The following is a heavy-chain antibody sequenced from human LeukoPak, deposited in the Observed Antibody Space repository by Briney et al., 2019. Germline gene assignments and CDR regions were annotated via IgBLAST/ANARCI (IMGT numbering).Heavy chain of an antibody. V-gene: IGHV4-34*01. J-gene: IGHJ4*02. CDR3: ARVRSARSGWFDY. D-gene: IGHD6-19*01. CDR1: GGSISIYY. CDR2: INHSGST. Sequence: SETLSLTCTVSGGSISIYYWSWIRQPPGKGLEWIGEINHSGSTNYNPSLKSRVTISVDTSKNQFSLKLSSVTAADTAVYYCARVRSARSGWFDYWGQGTLVTVSS.